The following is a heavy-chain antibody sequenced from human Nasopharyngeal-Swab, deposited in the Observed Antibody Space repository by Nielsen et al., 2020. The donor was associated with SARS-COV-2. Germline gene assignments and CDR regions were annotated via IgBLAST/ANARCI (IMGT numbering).Heavy chain of an antibody. CDR1: GFTFSDYY. D-gene: IGHD3-22*01. Sequence: GESLKISCAASGFTFSDYYMSWIRQAPGKGLEWVSYISSSSSYTNYADSVKGRFTISRDNAKNSLYLQMNSLRAEDTAVYYCARDRYYYDSSDRPGSFDYWGQGTLVTVSS. CDR3: ARDRYYYDSSDRPGSFDY. V-gene: IGHV3-11*06. CDR2: ISSSSSYT. J-gene: IGHJ4*02.